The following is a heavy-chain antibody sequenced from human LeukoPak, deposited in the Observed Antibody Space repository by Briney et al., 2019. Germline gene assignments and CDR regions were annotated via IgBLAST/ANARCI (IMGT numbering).Heavy chain of an antibody. D-gene: IGHD6-19*01. Sequence: PSETLSLTCTVSGGSISSSSYSWGWIRQPPGKGLEWIGSIYYSGSTYYNPSLKSRVTISVDTSKNQFSLKLSSVTAADTAVYYCARLEPNRIAVAGMNYFDYWGQGTLVTVSS. CDR3: ARLEPNRIAVAGMNYFDY. CDR1: GGSISSSSYS. CDR2: IYYSGST. J-gene: IGHJ4*02. V-gene: IGHV4-39*01.